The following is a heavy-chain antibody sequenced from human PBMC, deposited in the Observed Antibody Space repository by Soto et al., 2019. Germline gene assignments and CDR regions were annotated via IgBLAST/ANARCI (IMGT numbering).Heavy chain of an antibody. D-gene: IGHD6-19*01. Sequence: EVQLLESGGGLVQPGGSLRLSCAASGFTFSSYAMSWVRQAPGKGLEWVSAISGSGGSTYYADSGKGRFTISRDNSKNTRYLQMHSMRAEDTAVYYCAKVMAVAGTFDYWGQGTLVTVSS. J-gene: IGHJ4*02. CDR1: GFTFSSYA. V-gene: IGHV3-23*01. CDR3: AKVMAVAGTFDY. CDR2: ISGSGGST.